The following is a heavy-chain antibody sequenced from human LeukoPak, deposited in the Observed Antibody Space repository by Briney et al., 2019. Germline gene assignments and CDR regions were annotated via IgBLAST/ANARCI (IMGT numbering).Heavy chain of an antibody. CDR1: GFTFSNYG. D-gene: IGHD6-19*01. CDR2: IWYDGSKK. J-gene: IGHJ4*02. Sequence: GGSLRLSCAASGFTFSNYGMHWVRQAPGKGLEWVALIWYDGSKKYDADSVKGRFTISRDNSKNTLYLQMNSLRAEDTAVYYCARDISTYSSGPDYWGQGTLATVSS. CDR3: ARDISTYSSGPDY. V-gene: IGHV3-33*01.